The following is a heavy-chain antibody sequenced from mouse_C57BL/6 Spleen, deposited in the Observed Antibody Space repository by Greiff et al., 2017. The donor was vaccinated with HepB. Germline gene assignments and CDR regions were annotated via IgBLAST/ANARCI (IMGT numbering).Heavy chain of an antibody. J-gene: IGHJ2*01. CDR3: ARSDLLLRFDY. Sequence: QVQLQQPGAELVMPGASVKLSCKASGYTFTSYWMHWVKQRPGQGLEWIGELDPSDSYTNYNQKFKGKSTLTVDKSSSTAYMQLSSLTSEDSAVYYCARSDLLLRFDYWGQGTTLTVSS. D-gene: IGHD1-1*01. CDR2: LDPSDSYT. V-gene: IGHV1-69*01. CDR1: GYTFTSYW.